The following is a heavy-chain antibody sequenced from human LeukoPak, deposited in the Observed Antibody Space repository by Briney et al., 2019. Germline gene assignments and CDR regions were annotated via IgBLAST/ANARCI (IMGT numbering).Heavy chain of an antibody. Sequence: GGSLRLSCAASGFTFSSYWMSWVRQAPGKGLEWVANIKQDGSEKYYVDSVKGRFTISRDNAKNSLYLQMNSLRAEDTAVYYCARFRLRPGRRVGYFDLWGRGTLVTVSS. CDR1: GFTFSSYW. CDR3: ARFRLRPGRRVGYFDL. D-gene: IGHD3-3*01. J-gene: IGHJ2*01. V-gene: IGHV3-7*01. CDR2: IKQDGSEK.